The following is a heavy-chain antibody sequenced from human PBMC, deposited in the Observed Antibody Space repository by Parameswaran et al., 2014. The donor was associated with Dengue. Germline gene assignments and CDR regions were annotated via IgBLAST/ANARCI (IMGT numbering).Heavy chain of an antibody. CDR3: ARDLLAYCDGDCYLGSV. CDR2: IWYDGSKR. D-gene: IGHD2-21*02. Sequence: GGSLRLSCAASGFTFSNYGIHWVRQAPGKGLEWVAYIWYDGSKRYYADSVKGRFIISRDNSKSTLYLQMNSLRAEDTAIYYCARDLLAYCDGDCYLGSVWGRGTTVTVSS. CDR1: GFTFSNYG. J-gene: IGHJ6*04. V-gene: IGHV3-33*01.